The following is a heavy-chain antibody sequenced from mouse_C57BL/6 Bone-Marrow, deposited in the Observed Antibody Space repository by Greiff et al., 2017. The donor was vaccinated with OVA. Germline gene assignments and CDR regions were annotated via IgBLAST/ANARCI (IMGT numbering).Heavy chain of an antibody. CDR1: GYAFTNYL. V-gene: IGHV1-54*01. D-gene: IGHD2-5*01. CDR3: ARRVVSNKLYFDY. J-gene: IGHJ2*01. CDR2: INPGSGGT. Sequence: QVHVKQSGAELVRPGTSVKVSCKASGYAFTNYLIEWVKQRPGQGLERIGVINPGSGGTNYNEKFKGKATLTADQSSSTAYMQLSSLTSEDSAVYFCARRVVSNKLYFDYWGQGTTLTVSS.